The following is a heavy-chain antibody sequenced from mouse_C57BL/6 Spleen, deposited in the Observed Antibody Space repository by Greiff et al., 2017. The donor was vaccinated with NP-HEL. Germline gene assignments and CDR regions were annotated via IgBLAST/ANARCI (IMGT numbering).Heavy chain of an antibody. D-gene: IGHD6-1*01. V-gene: IGHV3-6*01. CDR2: ISYDGSN. CDR3: VCQLVYFDY. Sequence: VQLKESGPGLVKPSQTLSLTCSVTGYSITSGYYWNWIRQFPGNKLEWMGYISYDGSNNYNPSLKNRISITRDTSKNQFFLKLNSVTTEDTATYYCVCQLVYFDYWGQGTTLTVSS. CDR1: GYSITSGYY. J-gene: IGHJ2*01.